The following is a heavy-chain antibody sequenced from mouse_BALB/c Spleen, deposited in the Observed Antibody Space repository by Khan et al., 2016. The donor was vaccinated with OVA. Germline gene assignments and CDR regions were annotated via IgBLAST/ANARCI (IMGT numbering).Heavy chain of an antibody. CDR3: AREGAYYRSDGWFSY. Sequence: VELVESGAELARPGASVKMSCKASGYTFTTYTMHWVKQRPGQGLEWIGYINPSNGYTNYNQKFKDKSTLTADKSSSTAYMQLRSLTSDYSAVYYCAREGAYYRSDGWFSYWGQGTLVTVSA. CDR1: GYTFTTYT. D-gene: IGHD2-14*01. J-gene: IGHJ3*01. CDR2: INPSNGYT. V-gene: IGHV1-4*01.